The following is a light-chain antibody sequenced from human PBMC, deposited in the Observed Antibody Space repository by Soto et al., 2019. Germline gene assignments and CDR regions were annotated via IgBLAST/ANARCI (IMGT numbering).Light chain of an antibody. Sequence: SVLTQPPSASGSPGQSVTISCTGTSSDVGGYNYVSWYQQHPGKAPKLMIYEVSKRPSGVPDRFSGSKSGNTASPTVSGLQAEDEADYYCSSYAGSNNPVVFGGGTKLTVL. CDR3: SSYAGSNNPVV. J-gene: IGLJ2*01. V-gene: IGLV2-8*01. CDR1: SSDVGGYNY. CDR2: EVS.